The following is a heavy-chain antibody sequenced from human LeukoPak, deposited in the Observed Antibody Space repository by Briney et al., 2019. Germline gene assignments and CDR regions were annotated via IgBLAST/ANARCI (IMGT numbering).Heavy chain of an antibody. Sequence: GGSLRPSWPPSGLTFISYEMNWVRQAPGKGLGWASFIISGVITIYYPESVKGRFTISRDNSKNRLYLQMYSLRADDTAVYYGASDSGYDHHGLFDYWGQGTLVTVSS. CDR3: ASDSGYDHHGLFDY. CDR1: GLTFISYE. J-gene: IGHJ4*02. D-gene: IGHD5-12*01. CDR2: IISGVITI. V-gene: IGHV3-48*03.